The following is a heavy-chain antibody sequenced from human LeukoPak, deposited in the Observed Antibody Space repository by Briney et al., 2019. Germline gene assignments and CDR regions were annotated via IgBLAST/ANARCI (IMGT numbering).Heavy chain of an antibody. V-gene: IGHV4-39*01. J-gene: IGHJ6*03. CDR1: GGSISSTSYD. CDR2: VYYGGNT. Sequence: SETLSLTCTVSGGSISSTSYDWDWLRQPPGKGLEWIGNVYYGGNTFYNSSLESRVTISVAMSKNQFSLKLTSLTAADTAVYYCARQRADYFYHYLDVWGKGTSVTVSS. CDR3: ARQRADYFYHYLDV.